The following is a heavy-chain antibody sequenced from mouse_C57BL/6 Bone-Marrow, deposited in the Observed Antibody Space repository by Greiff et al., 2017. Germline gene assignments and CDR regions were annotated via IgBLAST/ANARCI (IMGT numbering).Heavy chain of an antibody. CDR1: GFTFSSYA. J-gene: IGHJ4*01. CDR2: ISDGGSYT. V-gene: IGHV5-4*01. CDR3: ARDRSYYYFMDY. Sequence: EVKLQESGGGLVKPGGSLKLSCAASGFTFSSYAMSWVRQTPEKRLEWVATISDGGSYTYYPDNVKGRFTISRDNAKNNLYLKMSQLKSEDTAMYYCARDRSYYYFMDYWGKGTSVTVSS.